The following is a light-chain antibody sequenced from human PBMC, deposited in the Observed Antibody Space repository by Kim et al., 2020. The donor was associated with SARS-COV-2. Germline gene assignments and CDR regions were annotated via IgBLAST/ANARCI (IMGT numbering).Light chain of an antibody. CDR1: SSNIGSNT. Sequence: QSAVTQPPSASGTPGQRVTISCSGSSSNIGSNTVNWYQQLPGAAPKLLIYTNNQRPSGVPDRVSGSKSGTSASLAISGLQSEDEADYYCATWDDSLNAWVFGGGTQLTVL. V-gene: IGLV1-44*01. J-gene: IGLJ3*02. CDR3: ATWDDSLNAWV. CDR2: TNN.